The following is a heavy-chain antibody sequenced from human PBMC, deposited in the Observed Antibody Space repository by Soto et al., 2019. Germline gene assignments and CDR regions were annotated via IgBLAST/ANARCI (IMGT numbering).Heavy chain of an antibody. CDR1: GFTFDDYG. V-gene: IGHV3-20*04. Sequence: EVQLVESGGGVVRPGGSLRLSCAASGFTFDDYGMSWVRQAPGKGLEWVSGINWNGGSTGYADSVKGRFTISRDNAKNSLYLQMNSLRAEDTALYYCARGHGTYYYDSSGYRDAFDLWGQGTMVTVSS. D-gene: IGHD3-22*01. CDR3: ARGHGTYYYDSSGYRDAFDL. J-gene: IGHJ3*01. CDR2: INWNGGST.